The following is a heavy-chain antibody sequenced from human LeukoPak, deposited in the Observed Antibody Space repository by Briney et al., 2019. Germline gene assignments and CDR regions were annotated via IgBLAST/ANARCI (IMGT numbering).Heavy chain of an antibody. Sequence: ASVRVSCKASGYTFTSYYMHWVRQAPGQGVEWMGIINPSGGSTSYAQKFQGRVTMTRDTSTSTVYMELSSLRSEDTAVYYCARIAARSPFDYWGQGTLVTVSS. CDR2: INPSGGST. J-gene: IGHJ4*02. CDR1: GYTFTSYY. CDR3: ARIAARSPFDY. V-gene: IGHV1-46*01. D-gene: IGHD6-6*01.